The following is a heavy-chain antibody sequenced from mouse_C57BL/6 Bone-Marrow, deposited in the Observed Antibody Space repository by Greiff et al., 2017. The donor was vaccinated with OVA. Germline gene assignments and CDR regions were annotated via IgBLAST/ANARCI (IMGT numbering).Heavy chain of an antibody. CDR1: GYSFTGYY. CDR2: INPSTGGT. CDR3: ARAYDGSSYGFAD. J-gene: IGHJ3*01. D-gene: IGHD1-1*01. Sequence: EVQLQQSGPELVKPGASVKISCKASGYSFTGYYMNWVKQSPEKSLEWIGEINPSTGGTTYNQKFKAQATLTVDKSSSTAYMQLKSLTSEDSAVYYCARAYDGSSYGFADWGQGTLVTVSA. V-gene: IGHV1-42*01.